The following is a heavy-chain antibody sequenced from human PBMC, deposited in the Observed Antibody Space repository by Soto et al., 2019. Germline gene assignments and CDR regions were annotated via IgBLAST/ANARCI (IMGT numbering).Heavy chain of an antibody. J-gene: IGHJ6*01. CDR1: GGSINKYY. V-gene: IGHV4-4*07. CDR2: IYSRGST. D-gene: IGHD2-15*01. CDR3: AGIGEDIYYGMDV. Sequence: SEPLSLTCTVSGGSINKYYWNLIRQPAGKGLEWIGGIYSRGSTNYNPSLKSRVTMLVDTSKSQFSLNLNSVTAADTAVYYCAGIGEDIYYGMDVWGQGTTVT.